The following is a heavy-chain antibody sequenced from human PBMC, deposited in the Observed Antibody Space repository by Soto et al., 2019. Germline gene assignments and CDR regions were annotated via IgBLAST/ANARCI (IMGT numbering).Heavy chain of an antibody. CDR1: GGSISSGGYS. CDR2: MYRSVST. D-gene: IGHD2-2*01. CDR3: ARVPDH. V-gene: IGHV4-30-2*01. J-gene: IGHJ4*02. Sequence: ASETLSLTCAVSGGSISSGGYSWSWIRQPPGKGLEWIGYMYRSVSTYYNPSLKSRVTISIDRSKNQFSLKLSSVTAADTAVYYCARVPDHWGQXMLVSFSS.